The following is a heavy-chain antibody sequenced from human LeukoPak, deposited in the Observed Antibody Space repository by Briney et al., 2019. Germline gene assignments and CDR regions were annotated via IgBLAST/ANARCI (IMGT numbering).Heavy chain of an antibody. Sequence: SQTLSLTCTVSGGSISRGGFYWSWIRQHPGKGLEWIGYIYYSGRAYYNPSLKNRVTISVDTSKNQFTLNLSSVTAADTAVYYCAREGQPWGQGTLVTVSS. V-gene: IGHV4-31*03. CDR2: IYYSGRA. CDR1: GGSISRGGFY. CDR3: AREGQP. D-gene: IGHD1-14*01. J-gene: IGHJ4*02.